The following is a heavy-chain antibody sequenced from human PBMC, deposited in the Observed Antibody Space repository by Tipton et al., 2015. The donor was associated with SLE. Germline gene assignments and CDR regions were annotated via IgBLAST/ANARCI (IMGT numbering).Heavy chain of an antibody. CDR3: ARVGGAANFDS. D-gene: IGHD3-16*01. J-gene: IGHJ4*02. Sequence: TLSLTCTVSRGSISSGSYYWSWVRQHPGKGLEWIGYIYKNGSPYYNPSLKSRLTFSLDTSGNQFSLRLTSVTAADTAVYYCARVGGAANFDSWGQGTPVTVSS. V-gene: IGHV4-31*03. CDR2: IYKNGSP. CDR1: RGSISSGSYY.